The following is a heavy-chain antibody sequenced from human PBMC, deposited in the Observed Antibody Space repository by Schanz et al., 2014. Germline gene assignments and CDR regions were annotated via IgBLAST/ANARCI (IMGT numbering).Heavy chain of an antibody. Sequence: QVQLQESGPGLVKPSQTLSLTCTVSGGSINSGAYYWSWLRQHPGKGLEWIGNIYHSGSTYYNPSLKSRVTISVDTSKNQFSLRLSSVTAADTAVYYCARDRGYDFSFDPWGQGTLVTVSS. CDR2: IYHSGST. D-gene: IGHD3-3*01. CDR1: GGSINSGAYY. CDR3: ARDRGYDFSFDP. J-gene: IGHJ5*02. V-gene: IGHV4-31*03.